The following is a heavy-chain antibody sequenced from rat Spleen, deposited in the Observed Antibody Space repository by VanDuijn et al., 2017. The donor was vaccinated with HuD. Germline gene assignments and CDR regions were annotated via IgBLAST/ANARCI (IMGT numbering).Heavy chain of an antibody. J-gene: IGHJ2*01. CDR3: ATLEGDY. D-gene: IGHD1-11*01. CDR1: GFTFSSYG. CDR2: ISSSSSY. Sequence: EVQLVESGGGLVQPGRSLKLSCSASGFTFSSYGMHWIRQAPGKGLDWVASISSSSSYIYYADTVKGRFTISRENAKNTLYLQMTSLRSEDTAFYYCATLEGDYWGQGVMVTVSS. V-gene: IGHV5-34*01.